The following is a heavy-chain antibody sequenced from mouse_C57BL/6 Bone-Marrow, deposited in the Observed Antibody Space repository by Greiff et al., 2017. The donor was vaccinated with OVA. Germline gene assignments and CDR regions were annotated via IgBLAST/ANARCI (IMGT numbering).Heavy chain of an antibody. CDR3: VIWYYGSP. CDR1: GYTFTSYW. V-gene: IGHV1-74*04. CDR2: IYPSDSDT. Sequence: VQLQPPWAELVKPGASVKVSFKASGYTFTSYWIPWVKQRPGQGLEWIGRIYPSDSDTNYNKKFKGKATLTVDKSSSTAYMQLSSLTSEDSAVYYCVIWYYGSPWGQGTLVTVSA. J-gene: IGHJ3*01. D-gene: IGHD1-1*01.